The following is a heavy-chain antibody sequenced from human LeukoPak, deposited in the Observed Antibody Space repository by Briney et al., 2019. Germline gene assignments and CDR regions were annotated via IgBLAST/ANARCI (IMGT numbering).Heavy chain of an antibody. CDR2: IIPILGIA. J-gene: IGHJ4*02. D-gene: IGHD2-2*01. CDR3: ARESLAYCSSTSCPSGYFDY. Sequence: ASVKVSCKASGGTFSSCTISWVRQAPGQGLEWMGRIIPILGIANYAQKFQGRVTITADKSTSTAYMELSSLRSEDTAVYYCARESLAYCSSTSCPSGYFDYWGQGTLVTVSS. CDR1: GGTFSSCT. V-gene: IGHV1-69*04.